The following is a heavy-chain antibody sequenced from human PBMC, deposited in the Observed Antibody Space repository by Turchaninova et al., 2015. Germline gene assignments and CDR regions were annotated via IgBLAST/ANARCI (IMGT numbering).Heavy chain of an antibody. CDR3: ARRDNLNINAFDV. CDR1: GDPISSGFS. V-gene: IGHV4-38-2*01. D-gene: IGHD1/OR15-1a*01. J-gene: IGHJ3*01. Sequence: VQLQESGPGLVKPSETLSLTSAVSGDPISSGFSGGYLRQPPGTGLEWIAVFHHSGNTYYNPSLKSRVSISVDTSRNQFSLKLMSVTAADTALYYCARRDNLNINAFDVWGQGTMVTVSS. CDR2: FHHSGNT.